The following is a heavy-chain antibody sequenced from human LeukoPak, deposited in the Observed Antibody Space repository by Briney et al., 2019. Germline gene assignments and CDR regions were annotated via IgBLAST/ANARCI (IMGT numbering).Heavy chain of an antibody. CDR1: EFSFSSYG. Sequence: GRSLRLSCAASEFSFSSYGMHWVRQAPGKGLEWVSYISSGGSTIYYADSVKGRFTISRDNAKNSLYLQMNSLRAEDTAVYYCARVFNWNYKYYFDYWGQGTLVTVSS. CDR2: ISSGGSTI. J-gene: IGHJ4*02. V-gene: IGHV3-48*04. CDR3: ARVFNWNYKYYFDY. D-gene: IGHD1-7*01.